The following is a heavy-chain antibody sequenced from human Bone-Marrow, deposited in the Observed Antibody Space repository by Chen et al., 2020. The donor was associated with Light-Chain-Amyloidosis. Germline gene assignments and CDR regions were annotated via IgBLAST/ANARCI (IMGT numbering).Heavy chain of an antibody. V-gene: IGHV1-8*01. CDR2: MNPNSGNT. J-gene: IGHJ5*02. CDR3: ARGRPIAAAEDGIDP. CDR1: GYTFTSYD. D-gene: IGHD6-13*01. Sequence: QVQLVQSGAEVKKPGASVKVSCKASGYTFTSYDINWVRQASGQGLEWMGWMNPNSGNTGYAQKFKGRVTMTRNTSISTAYMELSSLRSEDTAVYYCARGRPIAAAEDGIDPWGQGTLVTVSS.